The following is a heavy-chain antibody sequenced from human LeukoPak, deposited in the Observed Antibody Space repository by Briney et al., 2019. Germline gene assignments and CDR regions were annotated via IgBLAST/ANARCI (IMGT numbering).Heavy chain of an antibody. CDR3: ARDGGSPYSSSWYWFDP. CDR2: ISGYNGNT. D-gene: IGHD6-13*01. Sequence: GASVKVSCKASGYIFNSHGISWVRQVPGQGLEWMGWISGYNGNTNYAQKLQGRVTMTTDTSTSTAYMELRSLRSDDTAVYYCARDGGSPYSSSWYWFDPWGQGTLVTVSS. J-gene: IGHJ5*02. V-gene: IGHV1-18*01. CDR1: GYIFNSHG.